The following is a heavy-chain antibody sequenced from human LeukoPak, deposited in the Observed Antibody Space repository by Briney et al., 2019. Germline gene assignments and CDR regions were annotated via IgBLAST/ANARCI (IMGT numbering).Heavy chain of an antibody. Sequence: PGASLRLSCAASGFTFSSYAMSWVRQAPGKGLEWVAVISYDGSNKYYADSVKGRFTISRDNSKNTLYLQMNSLRAEDTAVYYCAREGKGQDFDYWGQGTLVTVSS. CDR3: AREGKGQDFDY. CDR1: GFTFSSYA. D-gene: IGHD3-10*01. CDR2: ISYDGSNK. J-gene: IGHJ4*02. V-gene: IGHV3-30*04.